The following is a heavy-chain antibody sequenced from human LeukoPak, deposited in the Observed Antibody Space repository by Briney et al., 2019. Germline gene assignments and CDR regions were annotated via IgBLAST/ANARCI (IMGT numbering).Heavy chain of an antibody. V-gene: IGHV4-39*01. CDR2: ISYSGTT. Sequence: PSETLSLTCTVSAGSVTSGSYYRGWIRQPPGKGLEWIGSISYSGTTYYNPSLKSRVTISVDTSKNQFSLKLSSVTAADTAVYDCARQVISGSYVDYWGQGSLVTVSS. CDR3: ARQVISGSYVDY. CDR1: AGSVTSGSYY. J-gene: IGHJ4*02. D-gene: IGHD1-26*01.